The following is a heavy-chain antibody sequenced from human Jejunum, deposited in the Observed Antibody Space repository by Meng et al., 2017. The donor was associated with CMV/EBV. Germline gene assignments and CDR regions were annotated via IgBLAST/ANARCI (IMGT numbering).Heavy chain of an antibody. CDR3: TRLPLIPAAIEGAFDY. CDR1: FIVSSYS. V-gene: IGHV3-21*06. CDR2: IGSYSGYK. D-gene: IGHD1-26*01. J-gene: IGHJ4*02. Sequence: FIVSSYSMVGVRRAPGRGLEWVSSIGSYSGYKYYADSVNGRFTISRDDAQSSLYLQMNSLRAEDTAVYYCTRLPLIPAAIEGAFDYWGQGTLVTVSS.